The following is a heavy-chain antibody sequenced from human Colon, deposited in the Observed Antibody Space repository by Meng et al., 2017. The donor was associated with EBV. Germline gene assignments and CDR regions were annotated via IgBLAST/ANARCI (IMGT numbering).Heavy chain of an antibody. Sequence: EPGPGLVKPSRTLSITCTVSGGSVSSGGDCWTWIRQHPGKGLAWFGHIYYSGSTFYNPSLKRRVIISIDTSKNQFSLNLRSVTAADTAVYYCARVSSGWDYFDYWGQGTLVTVSS. V-gene: IGHV4-31*03. J-gene: IGHJ4*02. CDR3: ARVSSGWDYFDY. CDR1: GGSVSSGGDC. CDR2: IYYSGST. D-gene: IGHD6-19*01.